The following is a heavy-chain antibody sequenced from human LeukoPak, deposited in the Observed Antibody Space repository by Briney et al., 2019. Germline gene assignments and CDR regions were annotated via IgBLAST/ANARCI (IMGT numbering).Heavy chain of an antibody. D-gene: IGHD6-19*01. CDR2: INPNSGGA. V-gene: IGHV1-2*02. Sequence: GASVKVSCKASGYTFTGYYMHWVRQAPGQGLEWMGWINPNSGGANYAQKFQGRVTMTRDTSISTAYMELSRLRSDDTAVYHCAREAGYSSGWYWFDPWGQGTLVTVSS. J-gene: IGHJ5*02. CDR3: AREAGYSSGWYWFDP. CDR1: GYTFTGYY.